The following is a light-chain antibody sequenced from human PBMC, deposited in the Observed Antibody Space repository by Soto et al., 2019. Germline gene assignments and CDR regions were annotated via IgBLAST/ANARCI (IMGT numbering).Light chain of an antibody. V-gene: IGKV1-39*01. CDR3: QQSYSNPQT. CDR2: AAS. CDR1: QSISSY. J-gene: IGKJ1*01. Sequence: DIQMTQSPSSLSASVGDRVTITCRASQSISSYLNWYQQKPGKAPKLLIYAASTFQSGVPSRFSGSGSGTAFTLTISSLQPEDFATYFCQQSYSNPQTFGKGT.